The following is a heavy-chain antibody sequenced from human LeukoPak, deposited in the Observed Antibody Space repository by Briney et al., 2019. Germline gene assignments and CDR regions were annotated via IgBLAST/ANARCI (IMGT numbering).Heavy chain of an antibody. CDR1: GYTFTSYY. CDR2: INPSGGST. Sequence: ASVKVSCKASGYTFTSYYMHWVRQAPGQGLEWMGIINPSGGSTSYAQKFQGRVTMTRDTSTSTVYMELSSLRSEDTAVYYCATERAKAAPGFDGWLWGQGTLVTVSS. V-gene: IGHV1-46*01. CDR3: ATERAKAAPGFDGWL. J-gene: IGHJ4*02. D-gene: IGHD6-6*01.